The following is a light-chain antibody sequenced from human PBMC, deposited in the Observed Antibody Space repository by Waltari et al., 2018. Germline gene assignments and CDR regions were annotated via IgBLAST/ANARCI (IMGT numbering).Light chain of an antibody. Sequence: SYVLTQPPSVSVAPGQTARITCGGNNIGRKSVHWYQQRPGQAPVLVVYDDGDRPSGSPGRFAGSNSGNTATLTISRVEAGEEADYYCQVWDSSSDHPSWVFGGGTKLTVL. CDR2: DDG. V-gene: IGLV3-21*02. CDR1: NIGRKS. CDR3: QVWDSSSDHPSWV. J-gene: IGLJ3*02.